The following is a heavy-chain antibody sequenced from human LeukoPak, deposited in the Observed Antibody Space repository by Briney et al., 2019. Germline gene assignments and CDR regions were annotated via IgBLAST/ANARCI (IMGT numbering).Heavy chain of an antibody. CDR1: GGSISSYY. V-gene: IGHV4-59*08. J-gene: IGHJ4*02. CDR3: ARRHWGPIDY. CDR2: IYYSGST. D-gene: IGHD7-27*01. Sequence: SETLSLTCTVSGGSISSYYWSWIRQPPGKGLEWIGYIYYSGSTNYNPSLKSRVTISVDTSKNQFSLKLSSVTAADTAAYYCARRHWGPIDYWGQGTLVTVSS.